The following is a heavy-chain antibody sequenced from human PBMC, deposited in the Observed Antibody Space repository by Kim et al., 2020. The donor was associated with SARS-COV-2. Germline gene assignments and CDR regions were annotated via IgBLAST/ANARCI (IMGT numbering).Heavy chain of an antibody. J-gene: IGHJ5*02. CDR1: GYSFTSYW. CDR3: ATSTSPYCSSTSCKNWFDP. Sequence: GESLKISCKGSGYSFTSYWISWVRQMPGKGLEWMGRIDPSDSYTNYSPSFQGHVTISADKSISTAYLQWSSLKASDTAMYYCATSTSPYCSSTSCKNWFDPWGQGTLVTVSS. CDR2: IDPSDSYT. D-gene: IGHD2-2*01. V-gene: IGHV5-10-1*01.